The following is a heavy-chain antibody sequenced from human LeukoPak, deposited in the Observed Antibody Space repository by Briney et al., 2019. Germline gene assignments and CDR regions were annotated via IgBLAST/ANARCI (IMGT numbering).Heavy chain of an antibody. D-gene: IGHD1-26*01. CDR1: GFTFSSYW. CDR2: INSDGSTT. Sequence: GGSLRLSCAASGFTFSSYWMHWVRQAPGKGLVWVSRINSDGSTTTYADSVKGRFTISRDNAKNTLYLQMNSLRAEDTAVYYCTTTSGTYRFDPWGQGTLVTVAS. V-gene: IGHV3-74*01. CDR3: TTTSGTYRFDP. J-gene: IGHJ5*02.